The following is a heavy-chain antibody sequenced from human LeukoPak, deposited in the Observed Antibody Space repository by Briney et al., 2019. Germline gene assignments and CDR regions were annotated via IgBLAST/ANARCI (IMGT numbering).Heavy chain of an antibody. V-gene: IGHV4-59*04. Sequence: SETLSLTCTVSGGSISSYYWSWIRQPPGKGLEWIGTIYYSGSSYCNPSLKSRVTISIDTSKNQFSLQLSSVTAADTAVYYCARHTGMVRDAMDVWGQGTTVTVSS. J-gene: IGHJ6*02. CDR2: IYYSGSS. CDR1: GGSISSYY. D-gene: IGHD5-18*01. CDR3: ARHTGMVRDAMDV.